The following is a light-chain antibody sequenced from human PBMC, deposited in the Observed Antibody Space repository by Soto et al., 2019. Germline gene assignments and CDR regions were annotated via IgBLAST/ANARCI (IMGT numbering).Light chain of an antibody. J-gene: IGKJ3*01. V-gene: IGKV3-11*01. Sequence: ETVLTQSPATLSLSPGERATLSCRASQSVSSYLAWYQQKPGQAPRLLIYDASNRATGIPARFSGSGSGTDFTLNISSLEPADFAVYYCHQYNSRPRGTFGPGTKVEIK. CDR3: HQYNSRPRGT. CDR1: QSVSSY. CDR2: DAS.